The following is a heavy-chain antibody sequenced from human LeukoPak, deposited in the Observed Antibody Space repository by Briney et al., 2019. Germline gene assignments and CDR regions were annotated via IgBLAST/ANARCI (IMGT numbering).Heavy chain of an antibody. CDR3: AKVHGSGWYSDY. V-gene: IGHV3-48*02. D-gene: IGHD6-19*01. Sequence: PGGSLRLSCAASGFTFRNYNMNWVRQAPGKGLEWVSYISSGGSHIDYADSVKGRFTISRDITKNSLYLQMNGLRDEDTAVYYCAKVHGSGWYSDYWGQGTLVTVSS. CDR1: GFTFRNYN. CDR2: ISSGGSHI. J-gene: IGHJ4*02.